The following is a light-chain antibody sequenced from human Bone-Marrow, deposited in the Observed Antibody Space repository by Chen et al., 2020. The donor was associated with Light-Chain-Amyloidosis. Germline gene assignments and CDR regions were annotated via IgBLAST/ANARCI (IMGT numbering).Light chain of an antibody. Sequence: SYELTQPPSVSVSPGQTARITCSGDDLPTKYAYWYQQKPGQAPVLVIHRDTERPSGITERFYGSSSGTTATLTISGVQAEDEADYHCQSADSSGTYEVIFGGGTKLNVL. CDR3: QSADSSGTYEVI. CDR2: RDT. V-gene: IGLV3-25*03. CDR1: DLPTKY. J-gene: IGLJ2*01.